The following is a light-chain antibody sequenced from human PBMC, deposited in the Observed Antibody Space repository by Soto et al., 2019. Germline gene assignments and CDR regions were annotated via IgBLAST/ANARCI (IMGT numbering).Light chain of an antibody. V-gene: IGKV1-8*01. J-gene: IGKJ1*01. CDR3: QQYYSYPRT. CDR1: QGISIY. Sequence: AIRMTQSPSSLSASTGDRFTVTCRASQGISIYLAWYQQKPGKAPKLLIYAASTLQSGVPSRFSGSGSGTDFTLTISCLQSEDFATYYCQQYYSYPRTFGQGTKVDIK. CDR2: AAS.